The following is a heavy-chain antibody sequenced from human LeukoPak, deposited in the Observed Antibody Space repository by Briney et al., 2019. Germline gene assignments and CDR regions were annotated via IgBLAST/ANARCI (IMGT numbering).Heavy chain of an antibody. CDR3: ATISSPLDY. Sequence: AGGSLRLSCAASGFTLSGYWMSWVRQAPGKGLEWVANIKKDGSERYYVDFVKGRFTISRDNAKNSAYLQMNSLRVEDTAMYYCATISSPLDYWGQGTLVTVSS. D-gene: IGHD2-15*01. CDR2: IKKDGSER. J-gene: IGHJ4*02. CDR1: GFTLSGYW. V-gene: IGHV3-7*01.